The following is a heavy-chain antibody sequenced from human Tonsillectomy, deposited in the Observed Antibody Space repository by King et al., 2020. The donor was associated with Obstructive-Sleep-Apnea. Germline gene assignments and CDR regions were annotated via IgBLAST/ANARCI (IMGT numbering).Heavy chain of an antibody. CDR1: GGSISSGDYY. D-gene: IGHD3-22*01. V-gene: IGHV4-31*03. CDR2: IFYSGST. CDR3: ARRYYFDRSDFDPRFEY. Sequence: VQLQESGPGLVKPSQTLSLTCTVSGGSISSGDYYWIWIRQHPGKGLEWIGYIFYSGSTYSNPSLKSRVTMSVDTSKNQFSLKVNSVTAADTAVYYCARRYYFDRSDFDPRFEYWGQGTLVTVSS. J-gene: IGHJ4*02.